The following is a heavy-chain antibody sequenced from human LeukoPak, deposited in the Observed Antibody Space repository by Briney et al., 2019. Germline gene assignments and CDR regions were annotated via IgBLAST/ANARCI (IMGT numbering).Heavy chain of an antibody. D-gene: IGHD6-6*01. Sequence: GSLRLSCAASGFTFSSYAMHWVRQAPGKGLEWVAVISYDGSNKYYADSVKGRFTISRDNSKNTLYLQMNSLRAEDTAVYYCARDPVRAAPTYYFDYWGQGTLVTVSS. CDR3: ARDPVRAAPTYYFDY. J-gene: IGHJ4*02. CDR2: ISYDGSNK. V-gene: IGHV3-30-3*01. CDR1: GFTFSSYA.